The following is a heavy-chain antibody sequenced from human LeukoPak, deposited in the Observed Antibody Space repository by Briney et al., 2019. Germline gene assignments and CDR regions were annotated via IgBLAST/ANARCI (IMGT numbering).Heavy chain of an antibody. CDR3: ASDQQEDRKTGPDY. J-gene: IGHJ4*02. V-gene: IGHV1-18*01. CDR1: GYTFTSYG. D-gene: IGHD1-14*01. CDR2: ISAYNGNT. Sequence: GASVKVSCEASGYTFTSYGISWVRQAPGQGLEWMGWISAYNGNTNYAQKLQGRVTMTTDTSTSTAYMELRSLRSDDTAVYYCASDQQEDRKTGPDYWGQGTLVTVSS.